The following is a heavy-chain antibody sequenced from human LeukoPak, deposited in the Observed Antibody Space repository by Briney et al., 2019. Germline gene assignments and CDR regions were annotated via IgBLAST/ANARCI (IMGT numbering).Heavy chain of an antibody. Sequence: PGGSLRLSCTASGFTVSSNYMNWVRQAPGKGLEWVSIIYSAGSTYYADSVKGRFTTSRDNSKNTLYLQMNSLRAEDTAVYYCASSLGGRITMIVVPLHYWGQGTLVTVSS. J-gene: IGHJ4*02. V-gene: IGHV3-66*01. CDR1: GFTVSSNY. CDR3: ASSLGGRITMIVVPLHY. D-gene: IGHD3-22*01. CDR2: IYSAGST.